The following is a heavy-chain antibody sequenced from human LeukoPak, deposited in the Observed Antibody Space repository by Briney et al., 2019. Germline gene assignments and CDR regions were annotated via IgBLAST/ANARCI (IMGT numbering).Heavy chain of an antibody. J-gene: IGHJ3*02. CDR2: IYHSGST. Sequence: SETLSLTCAVSGGSISSSNWWSWVRQPPGKGLEWIGEIYHSGSTNYNPSLKSRVTISVDTSKNQFSLKLSSVTAADTAVYYCAREGSSASRDGFDIWGQGTMVTVSS. CDR3: AREGSSASRDGFDI. CDR1: GGSISSSNW. V-gene: IGHV4-4*02.